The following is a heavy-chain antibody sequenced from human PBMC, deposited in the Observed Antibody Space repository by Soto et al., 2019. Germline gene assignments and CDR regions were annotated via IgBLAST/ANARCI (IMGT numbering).Heavy chain of an antibody. CDR2: IRSKAYGGTT. CDR1: GFTFGDYA. J-gene: IGHJ4*02. Sequence: GGSLRLSCTASGFTFGDYAMSWFRQAPGKGLEWVGFIRSKAYGGTTEYAASVKGRFTISRDDSKSIAYLQMNSLKTEDTAVYYCTSVAIYGSSSGTFDYWGQGTLVTVSS. V-gene: IGHV3-49*03. D-gene: IGHD6-6*01. CDR3: TSVAIYGSSSGTFDY.